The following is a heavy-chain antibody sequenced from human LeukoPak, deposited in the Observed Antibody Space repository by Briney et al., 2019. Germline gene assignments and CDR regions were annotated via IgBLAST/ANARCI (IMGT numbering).Heavy chain of an antibody. D-gene: IGHD4-17*01. CDR3: AKDRGNYGAIPDN. J-gene: IGHJ4*02. Sequence: PGRSLRLSCAASGFTFSSYGMHWVRQAPGKGLEWVAVIWYDGSNKYYADSVKGRFTISRDNSKNTLYLQMDSLRAEDTAVYYCAKDRGNYGAIPDNWGQGTLVTVSS. CDR1: GFTFSSYG. V-gene: IGHV3-33*06. CDR2: IWYDGSNK.